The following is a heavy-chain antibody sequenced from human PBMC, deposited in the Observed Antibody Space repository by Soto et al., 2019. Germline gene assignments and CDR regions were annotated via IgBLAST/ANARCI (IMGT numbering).Heavy chain of an antibody. V-gene: IGHV4-39*01. CDR1: GASISSSRSY. Sequence: PSETLSLTCTVSGASISSSRSYWGWVRQPPGKGLEWIVSFYYTGGTYSTYYNPSLKSRVTISVDTSKSQFSLNLRSVTAADTAVYYCASPRQGNYDFLSGYYALDYWGQGTLVTVS. CDR3: ASPRQGNYDFLSGYYALDY. D-gene: IGHD3-3*01. CDR2: FYYTGGT. J-gene: IGHJ4*02.